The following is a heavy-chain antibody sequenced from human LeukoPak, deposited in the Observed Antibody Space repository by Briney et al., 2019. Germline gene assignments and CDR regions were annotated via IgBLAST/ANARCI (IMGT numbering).Heavy chain of an antibody. V-gene: IGHV3-21*01. D-gene: IGHD6-13*01. J-gene: IGHJ4*02. CDR1: GFTFSSYS. CDR3: ARDRMGIAAAGTEIDY. Sequence: PGGSLRLSCAASGFTFSSYSMNWVRQAPGKGLEWVSSISSSSSYIYYADSVKGRFTISRDNAKNSLYLQMNSLRAEDTAVYYCARDRMGIAAAGTEIDYWGQGTLVTVSS. CDR2: ISSSSSYI.